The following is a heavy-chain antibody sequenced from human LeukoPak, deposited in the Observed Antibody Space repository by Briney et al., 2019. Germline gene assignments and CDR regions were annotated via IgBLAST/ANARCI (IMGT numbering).Heavy chain of an antibody. CDR3: ARDQEGFDY. Sequence: ASVKVSCKASGYTFTNNYLHWVRQAPGQGLEWMGMIYPRDGSTSYAQNFQGRVTVTRDTSTTTVHMELRGLRSEDTAVYHCARDQEGFDYWGQGTVVTVSS. V-gene: IGHV1-46*01. J-gene: IGHJ4*02. CDR1: GYTFTNNY. CDR2: IYPRDGST.